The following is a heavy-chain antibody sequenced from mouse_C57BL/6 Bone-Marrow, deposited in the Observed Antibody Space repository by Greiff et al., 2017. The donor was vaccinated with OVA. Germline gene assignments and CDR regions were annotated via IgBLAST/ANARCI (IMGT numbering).Heavy chain of an antibody. CDR1: GFTFSDYY. Sequence: EVQLQESEGGLVQPGSSMKLSCTASGFTFSDYYMAWVRQVPEKGLEWVANINYDGSSTYYLDSLKSRFIISRDNAKNILYLQMSSLKSEDTATYYCARGALFWYFDVWGTGTTVTVSS. V-gene: IGHV5-16*01. J-gene: IGHJ1*03. CDR3: ARGALFWYFDV. CDR2: INYDGSST. D-gene: IGHD1-1*02.